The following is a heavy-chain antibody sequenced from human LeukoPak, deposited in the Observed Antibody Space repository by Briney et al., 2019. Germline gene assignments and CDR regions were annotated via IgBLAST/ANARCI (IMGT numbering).Heavy chain of an antibody. CDR3: ARHFRWDLDYFDY. Sequence: GESLKISCKGSGYSFTSYWIGWVRQMPGKGLEWMGIIYPGDSDTRYSPSFQGQVTISADKSISTAYLQWSSLKASYTAMYYCARHFRWDLDYFDYWGQGTLVTVSS. V-gene: IGHV5-51*01. CDR2: IYPGDSDT. CDR1: GYSFTSYW. D-gene: IGHD1-26*01. J-gene: IGHJ4*02.